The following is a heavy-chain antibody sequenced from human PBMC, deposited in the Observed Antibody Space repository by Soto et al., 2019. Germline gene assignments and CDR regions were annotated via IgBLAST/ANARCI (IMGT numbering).Heavy chain of an antibody. Sequence: PSETLSLTCTVSGGSISSYYWSWIRQPPGKGLEWIGYIYYSGSTNYNPSLKSRVTISVDTSKNQLSLKLSSVTAADTAVYYCARDRLGLRYFDWLFYWGQGTLVTVSS. D-gene: IGHD3-9*01. J-gene: IGHJ4*02. V-gene: IGHV4-59*01. CDR2: IYYSGST. CDR3: ARDRLGLRYFDWLFY. CDR1: GGSISSYY.